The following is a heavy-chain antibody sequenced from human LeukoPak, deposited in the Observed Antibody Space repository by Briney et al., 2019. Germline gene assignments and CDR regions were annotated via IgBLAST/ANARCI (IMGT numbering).Heavy chain of an antibody. Sequence: SETLSLTCTVSGGSISSYYWSWIRQPPGKGLEWIGYIYYSGSTNYNPSLKSRVTISVDTSKNQFSLKLSSVTAADTAVYYCAREQRDLYGSGSYLDYWGQGTLVTVSS. J-gene: IGHJ4*02. CDR1: GGSISSYY. CDR2: IYYSGST. CDR3: AREQRDLYGSGSYLDY. D-gene: IGHD3-10*01. V-gene: IGHV4-59*01.